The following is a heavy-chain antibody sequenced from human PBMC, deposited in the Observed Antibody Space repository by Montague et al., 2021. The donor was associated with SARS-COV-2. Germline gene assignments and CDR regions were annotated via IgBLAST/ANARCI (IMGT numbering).Heavy chain of an antibody. CDR3: ARGDGYNSPFDY. J-gene: IGHJ4*02. CDR2: ISTHNVNT. V-gene: IGHV1-18*01. D-gene: IGHD5-24*01. Sequence: SVKVSCKASGYPFASYAISWLRQAPGQGLEWVGWISTHNVNTNYAQSLQGRVTATKDTASSNAYLELRNLGSDDTAVYYCARGDGYNSPFDYWGQGTLVTVSS. CDR1: GYPFASYA.